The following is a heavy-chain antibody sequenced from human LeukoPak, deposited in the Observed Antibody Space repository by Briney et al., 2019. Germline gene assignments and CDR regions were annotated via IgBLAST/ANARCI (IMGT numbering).Heavy chain of an antibody. V-gene: IGHV1-8*01. Sequence: ASVKVSCKASGYTFTSYDINWVRQATGQGLEWMGWMNPNSGNTGYAQKFQGRVTMTRNTFISTAYMELSSLRSEDTAVYYCARGRAVAGIHAFDIWGQGTMVTVSS. D-gene: IGHD6-19*01. CDR2: MNPNSGNT. J-gene: IGHJ3*02. CDR3: ARGRAVAGIHAFDI. CDR1: GYTFTSYD.